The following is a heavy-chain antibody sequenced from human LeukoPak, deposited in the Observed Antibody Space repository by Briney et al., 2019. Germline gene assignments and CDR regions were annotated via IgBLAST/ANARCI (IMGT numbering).Heavy chain of an antibody. V-gene: IGHV1-2*04. CDR1: GYTFTGYY. J-gene: IGHJ5*02. CDR2: INPNSGGT. D-gene: IGHD3-10*01. Sequence: VASVKVSCKASGYTFTGYYMHWVRQAPGQGLEWMGWINPNSGGTNYAQKFQGWVTMTRDTSISTAYMELSRLRSDDTAVYYCARDLGDLVRGVISSWFDPWGQGTLVTVSS. CDR3: ARDLGDLVRGVISSWFDP.